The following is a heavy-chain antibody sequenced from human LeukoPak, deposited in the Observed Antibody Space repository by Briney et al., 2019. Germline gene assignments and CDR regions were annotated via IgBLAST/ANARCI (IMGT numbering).Heavy chain of an antibody. V-gene: IGHV1-2*02. CDR2: INPNSGGT. D-gene: IGHD2-2*01. Sequence: GASVKVSLKASGYTFTGYYMHWVRQAPGQGLEWMGWINPNSGGTNYAQKFQGRVTMTRDTSISTAYMELSRLRSDDTAVYYCARRGYCSSTSCYGMTMDVLGKGTT. CDR1: GYTFTGYY. CDR3: ARRGYCSSTSCYGMTMDV. J-gene: IGHJ6*03.